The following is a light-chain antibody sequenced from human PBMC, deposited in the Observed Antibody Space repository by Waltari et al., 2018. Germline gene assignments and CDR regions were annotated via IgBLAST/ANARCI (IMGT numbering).Light chain of an antibody. CDR3: QQRSSWPLT. V-gene: IGKV3-11*01. CDR2: DAS. J-gene: IGKJ4*01. Sequence: EIVLTQSPATLSLSPGERATLSCRASQSVSSYLAWYQQKPGQDPRLLIYDASNRATGIPARFSGSGSGTDFTLTISSLEPEDFAVYSCQQRSSWPLTFGGGTKVEIK. CDR1: QSVSSY.